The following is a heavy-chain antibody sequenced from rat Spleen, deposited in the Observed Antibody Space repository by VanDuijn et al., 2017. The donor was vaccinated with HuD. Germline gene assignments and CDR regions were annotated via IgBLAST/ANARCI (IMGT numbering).Heavy chain of an antibody. D-gene: IGHD1-5*01. CDR2: ISSGGNT. V-gene: IGHV2S8*01. CDR1: YG. CDR3: SRDEYRYNWGFGY. J-gene: IGHJ3*01. Sequence: YGVSWVRQPPGKGLEWIAAISSGGNTAYSSALKSRLSISRDTSKSQVFLKMNSLQSEDTAIYFCSRDEYRYNWGFGYWGQGTLVTVSS.